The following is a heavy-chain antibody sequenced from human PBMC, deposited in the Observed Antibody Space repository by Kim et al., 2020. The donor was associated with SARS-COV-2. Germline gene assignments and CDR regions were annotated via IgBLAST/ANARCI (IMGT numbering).Heavy chain of an antibody. Sequence: GGSLRLSCAASGFTFSSYSMNWVRQAPGKGLEWVSYISSSSSTIYYADSVKGRFTISRDNAKNSLYLQMNSLRVEDTAVYYCARGTRINYWGQGTLVTVS. CDR3: ARGTRINY. V-gene: IGHV3-48*04. CDR1: GFTFSSYS. CDR2: ISSSSSTI. J-gene: IGHJ4*02. D-gene: IGHD2-15*01.